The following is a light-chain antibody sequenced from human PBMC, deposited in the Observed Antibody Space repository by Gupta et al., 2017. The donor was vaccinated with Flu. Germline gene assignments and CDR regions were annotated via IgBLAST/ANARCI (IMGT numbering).Light chain of an antibody. CDR1: QSVSVSS. Sequence: EIVLTQSPGPLSLSPGEGATLFGRASQSVSVSSLAWYQQQPGQAHRLLIYGATNRATGIPDRFSGSGSGTDFILTISRLAPEDFAVYYCQQYGSSPRFGQGTKVEIK. J-gene: IGKJ1*01. CDR3: QQYGSSPR. V-gene: IGKV3-20*01. CDR2: GAT.